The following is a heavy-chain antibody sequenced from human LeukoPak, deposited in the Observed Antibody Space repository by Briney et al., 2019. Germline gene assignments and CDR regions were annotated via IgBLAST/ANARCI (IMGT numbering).Heavy chain of an antibody. CDR2: ISAYNGNT. J-gene: IGHJ6*02. Sequence: ASVKVSCKASGYTFTSYGISWVRQAPGQGLEWMGWISAYNGNTNYAQKLQGRVTMTTDTSTSIAYMELRSLRSDDTAVYYCAREDMTPPYYYYGMDVWGQGTTVTVSS. CDR1: GYTFTSYG. CDR3: AREDMTPPYYYYGMDV. V-gene: IGHV1-18*01.